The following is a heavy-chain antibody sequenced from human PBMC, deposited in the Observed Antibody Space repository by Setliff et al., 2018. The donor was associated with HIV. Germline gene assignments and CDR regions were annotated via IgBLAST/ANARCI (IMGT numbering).Heavy chain of an antibody. CDR2: IKQDGSEK. CDR3: ARYNWNPLGYRFDY. J-gene: IGHJ4*02. V-gene: IGHV3-7*03. D-gene: IGHD1-20*01. CDR1: GFNFDNYA. Sequence: GGSLRLSCAASGFNFDNYAMHWVRQAPGKGLEWVANIKQDGSEKYYVDSVKGRFTISRDNAKNSLYLQMNSLRAEDTAVYYCARYNWNPLGYRFDYWGQGTLVTVSS.